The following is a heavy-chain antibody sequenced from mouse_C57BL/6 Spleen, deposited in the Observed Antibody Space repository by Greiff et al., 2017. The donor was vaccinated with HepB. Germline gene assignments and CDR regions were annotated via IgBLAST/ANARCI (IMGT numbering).Heavy chain of an antibody. CDR3: ARVVDYDYDGFAY. J-gene: IGHJ3*01. D-gene: IGHD2-4*01. CDR1: GYSITSGYY. CDR2: ISYDGSI. Sequence: DVKLQESGPGLVKPSQSLSLTCSVTGYSITSGYYWNWIRQFPGNKLQWMGYISYDGSINYNPSLKNRISITRDTSKNQFFLKLNSVTTEDTATYYCARVVDYDYDGFAYWGQGTLVTVSA. V-gene: IGHV3-6*01.